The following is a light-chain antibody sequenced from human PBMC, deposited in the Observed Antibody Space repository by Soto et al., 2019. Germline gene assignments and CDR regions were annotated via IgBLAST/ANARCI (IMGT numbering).Light chain of an antibody. CDR1: SSKIGSKT. CDR2: SNN. V-gene: IGLV1-44*01. J-gene: IGLJ3*02. Sequence: QSVLTQPPSASGTPGQRVTISCSGSSSKIGSKTVNWYQQLPGTAPKLLIYSNNQRPSGVPDRFSGSKSGTSASLAISGLQSDDAADHYCAIWDDSLTGCVFGGGTKLTVL. CDR3: AIWDDSLTGCV.